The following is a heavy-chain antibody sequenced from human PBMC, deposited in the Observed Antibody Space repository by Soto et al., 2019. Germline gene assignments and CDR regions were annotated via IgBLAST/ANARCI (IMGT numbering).Heavy chain of an antibody. Sequence: ASVKVSCKASGYTFTSYGFSWVRQAPGQGLEWMGWISAYNGNTNYAQKLQGRVTMTTDTSTSTAYMELRSLRSDATAVYYCAGDLRMSSSWTAEYLQHWGQGTLLTVSS. CDR3: AGDLRMSSSWTAEYLQH. D-gene: IGHD6-13*01. V-gene: IGHV1-18*01. CDR2: ISAYNGNT. J-gene: IGHJ1*01. CDR1: GYTFTSYG.